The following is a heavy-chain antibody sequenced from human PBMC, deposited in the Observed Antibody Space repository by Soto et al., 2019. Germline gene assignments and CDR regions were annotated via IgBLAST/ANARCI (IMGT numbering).Heavy chain of an antibody. CDR3: AGGQDYFDY. Sequence: QVQLVESGGGVVQPGRSLRLSCAASGFPFSSYGMHWVRQAPGKGLEWVAHISYDGSNKHYTDSVQGRFTISRDNSKNMLYLQMSSLRAEDRAVYYCAGGQDYFDYCGQGTRVSVSS. CDR1: GFPFSSYG. CDR2: ISYDGSNK. J-gene: IGHJ4*02. D-gene: IGHD2-15*01. V-gene: IGHV3-30*03.